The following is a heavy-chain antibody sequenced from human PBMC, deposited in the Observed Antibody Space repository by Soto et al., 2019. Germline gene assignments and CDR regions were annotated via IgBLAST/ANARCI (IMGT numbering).Heavy chain of an antibody. D-gene: IGHD2-2*01. Sequence: GGSLRLSCAASGFTFSSYAMSWVRQAPGKGLEWVSSISGSSDNTYYADSMKGRFTISRDNSKNTLFLQVNSLRAEDTAAYYCAKGRRSCSSTTCYVGPGICLDVWDQGTTVTVSS. CDR3: AKGRRSCSSTTCYVGPGICLDV. J-gene: IGHJ6*02. CDR2: ISGSSDNT. CDR1: GFTFSSYA. V-gene: IGHV3-23*01.